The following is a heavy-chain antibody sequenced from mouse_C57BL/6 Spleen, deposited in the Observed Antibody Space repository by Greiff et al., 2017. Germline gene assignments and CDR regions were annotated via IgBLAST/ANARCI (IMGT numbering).Heavy chain of an antibody. CDR2: IRNKANNHAT. CDR1: GFTFSDAW. Sequence: EVKVEESGGGLVQPGGSMKLSCAASGFTFSDAWMDWVRQSPEKGLEWVAEIRNKANNHATYFAESVKGRFTISRDDSKSSVYLQMNSLRAEDTGIYYCTRRGMVTHWYFDVWGTGTTVTVSS. D-gene: IGHD2-2*01. V-gene: IGHV6-6*01. CDR3: TRRGMVTHWYFDV. J-gene: IGHJ1*03.